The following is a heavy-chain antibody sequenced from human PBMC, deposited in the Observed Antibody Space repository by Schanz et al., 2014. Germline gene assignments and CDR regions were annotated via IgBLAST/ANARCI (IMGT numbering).Heavy chain of an antibody. CDR3: ARHVLPYDAFDI. J-gene: IGHJ3*02. Sequence: QVQLQESGPGLVKPSETLSLTCTVSGGSIRGYYCSWIRQPPGKGLEWIGYVHSSGSTKYNPSLKSRVTMSVDTSTKQFSLRLSSVSAADTAVYYCARHVLPYDAFDIWGQGTTVTVSS. V-gene: IGHV4-59*08. CDR1: GGSIRGYY. CDR2: VHSSGST.